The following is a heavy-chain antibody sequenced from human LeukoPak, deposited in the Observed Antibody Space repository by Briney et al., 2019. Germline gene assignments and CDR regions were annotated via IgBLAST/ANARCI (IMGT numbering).Heavy chain of an antibody. V-gene: IGHV3-21*01. J-gene: IGHJ4*02. CDR3: ARASGDIVETATMGSY. D-gene: IGHD5-18*01. Sequence: GGSLRLSCAASGFTFSSYSMNCGRQTPGKGLEWVSSISSSRSSIYYADSVKGRFTISRDNAKNSLYLQMNSLRAEDTAVYYCARASGDIVETATMGSYWGQGTLVTVSS. CDR2: ISSSRSSI. CDR1: GFTFSSYS.